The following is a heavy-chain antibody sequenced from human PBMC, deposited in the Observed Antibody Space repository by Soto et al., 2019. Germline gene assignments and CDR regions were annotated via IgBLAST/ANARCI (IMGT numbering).Heavy chain of an antibody. CDR3: AKTLYCISTSCYLWTYYYGMDV. J-gene: IGHJ6*02. V-gene: IGHV3-30*18. D-gene: IGHD2-2*01. CDR2: ISYDGSNK. Sequence: QVQLVESGGGVVQPGRSLRLSCAASGFTFSSYGMHWVRQAPGKGLEWVAVISYDGSNKYYADSVKGRFTISRDNSKKTLYLPMNRLRAEDTAVYYCAKTLYCISTSCYLWTYYYGMDVWGQGTTVTVPS. CDR1: GFTFSSYG.